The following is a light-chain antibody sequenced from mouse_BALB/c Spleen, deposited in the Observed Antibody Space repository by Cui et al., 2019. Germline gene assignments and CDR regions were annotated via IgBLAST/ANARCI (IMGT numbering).Light chain of an antibody. V-gene: IGKV6-23*01. CDR1: QDVGTT. J-gene: IGKJ5*01. CDR2: WAS. Sequence: IVMTQSHKFMSTSVRDRVIITCKASQDVGTTVAWYQPKPGQSPKLLIYWASTRHTGVPDRFTGSGSGTDFTFTISNVQSEDLADYFCQQYNNYPPSLTFGAGTKLELK. CDR3: QQYNNYPPSLT.